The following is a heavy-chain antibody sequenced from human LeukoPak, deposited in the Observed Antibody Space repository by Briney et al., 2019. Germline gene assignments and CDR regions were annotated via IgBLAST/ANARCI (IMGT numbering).Heavy chain of an antibody. D-gene: IGHD3-10*01. V-gene: IGHV5-51*01. CDR2: IYPADSDT. CDR1: GYSFTSYW. J-gene: IGHJ4*02. Sequence: GESLKISCKGSGYSFTSYWIGWVRQMPGKGLEWMGIIYPADSDTKYSPSFRGQVTISADKSITTAYLQWSSLKASDTAMYYCARHSRAHSSGDYWGQGTLVTVSS. CDR3: ARHSRAHSSGDY.